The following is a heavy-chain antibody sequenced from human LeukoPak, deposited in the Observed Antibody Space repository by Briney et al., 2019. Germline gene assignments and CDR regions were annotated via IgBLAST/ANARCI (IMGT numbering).Heavy chain of an antibody. CDR3: ARVDGGFGEILSDP. Sequence: SETLSLTCAVSGGSISSGGYSWSWIRQPPGKGLEWIGYIYYSGSTYYNPSLKSRVTISVDTSKNQFSLKLSSVTAADTAVYYCARVDGGFGEILSDPWGQGTLVTVSS. CDR2: IYYSGST. D-gene: IGHD3-10*01. CDR1: GGSISSGGYS. J-gene: IGHJ5*02. V-gene: IGHV4-30-4*07.